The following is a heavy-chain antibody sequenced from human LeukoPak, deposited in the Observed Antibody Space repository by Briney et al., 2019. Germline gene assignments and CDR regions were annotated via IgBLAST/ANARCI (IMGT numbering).Heavy chain of an antibody. CDR1: GGSFSGYY. Sequence: PSETLSLTCAVYGGSFSGYYWTLIRQTPGRGLEWIGEISHTGLTGSNPSLKSRVTIFVDSSKKQFSLRMTSVTAADTGVYYCARVPDITARPCDTWGPGALVTVSS. D-gene: IGHD1-1*01. CDR2: ISHTGLT. V-gene: IGHV4-34*01. J-gene: IGHJ5*02. CDR3: ARVPDITARPCDT.